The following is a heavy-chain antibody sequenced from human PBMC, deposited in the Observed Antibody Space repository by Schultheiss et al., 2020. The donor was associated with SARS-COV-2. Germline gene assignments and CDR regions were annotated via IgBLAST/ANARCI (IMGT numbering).Heavy chain of an antibody. CDR1: GFTFSDYY. CDR3: ARASSSGSYHPSDY. J-gene: IGHJ4*02. CDR2: IRRSGSNI. Sequence: GGSLRLSCTASGFTFSDYYMSWIRQAPGKGLEWVSNIRRSGSNIYHADSVKGRFTISRDNAKNSLYLQMNSLRAEDTAVYYCARASSSGSYHPSDYWGQGTLVTVSS. V-gene: IGHV3-11*04. D-gene: IGHD3-10*01.